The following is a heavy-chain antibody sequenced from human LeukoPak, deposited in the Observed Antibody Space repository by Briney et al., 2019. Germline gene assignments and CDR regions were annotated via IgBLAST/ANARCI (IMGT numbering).Heavy chain of an antibody. V-gene: IGHV4-34*01. CDR2: INHSGST. J-gene: IGHJ6*03. CDR3: ARVAYDSSGYPYYYYYMDD. CDR1: GGSFSGYY. D-gene: IGHD3-22*01. Sequence: SETLSLTCAVYGGSFSGYYWSWIRQPPGKGLEWIGEINHSGSTNYNPSLKSRVTISVDTSKNQFSLKLSSVTAADTAVYYCARVAYDSSGYPYYYYYMDDWGKGTTVTVSS.